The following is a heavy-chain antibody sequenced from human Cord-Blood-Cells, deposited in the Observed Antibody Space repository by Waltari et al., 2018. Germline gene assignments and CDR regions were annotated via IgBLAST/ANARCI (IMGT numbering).Heavy chain of an antibody. CDR2: FDPEDGET. Sequence: QVQLVQSGAEVKKPGASVKVPCTVSGSTPPEFSMLWVGQAPGKGLGWMGGFDPEDGETIYAQKFQGRVTMTEDTSTDTAYMELSSLRSEDTAVYYCATTPPADFWSGYYQYYFDYWGQGTLVTVSS. D-gene: IGHD3-3*01. CDR3: ATTPPADFWSGYYQYYFDY. J-gene: IGHJ4*02. CDR1: GSTPPEFS. V-gene: IGHV1-24*01.